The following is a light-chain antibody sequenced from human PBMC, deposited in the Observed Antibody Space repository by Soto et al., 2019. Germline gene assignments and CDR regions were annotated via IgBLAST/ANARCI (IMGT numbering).Light chain of an antibody. CDR3: QQSHGIPYT. CDR2: AAS. V-gene: IGKV1-39*01. J-gene: IGKJ2*01. Sequence: DIQMTQSPSSLSASVGDRVTITCRASQTVSTYLNGYQQKPGKDPKLLIYAASTLQSGVPSRFSGSGSGTDFTLTINSLQPEDFATYYCQQSHGIPYTFGQGTKLEIK. CDR1: QTVSTY.